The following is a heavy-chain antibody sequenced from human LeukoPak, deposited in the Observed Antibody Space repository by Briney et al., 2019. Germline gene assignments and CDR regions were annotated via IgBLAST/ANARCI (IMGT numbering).Heavy chain of an antibody. Sequence: GGSLRLSCAASGFTLSDYYMSWIRQAPGKGLEWVSYISSSGSTIYYADSVKGRFTISRDNAKNSLYLQMNSLRAEDTAVYYCATAGGYGSGSLTLDYWGQGTLVTVSS. D-gene: IGHD3-10*01. V-gene: IGHV3-11*01. CDR2: ISSSGSTI. CDR1: GFTLSDYY. J-gene: IGHJ4*02. CDR3: ATAGGYGSGSLTLDY.